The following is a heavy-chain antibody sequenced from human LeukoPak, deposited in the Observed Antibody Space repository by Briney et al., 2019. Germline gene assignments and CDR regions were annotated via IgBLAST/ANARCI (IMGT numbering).Heavy chain of an antibody. J-gene: IGHJ5*02. CDR3: ARHYCSGGSCYYNWFDP. D-gene: IGHD2-15*01. Sequence: PGGSLRLSCAASGFTFSSYEMNWVRQAPGKGLEWVSYISSSGNTIYSADSVKGRFNISRDNAKNSLYLQMNSLRAEDTAVYYCARHYCSGGSCYYNWFDPWGQGTLVTVSS. V-gene: IGHV3-48*03. CDR2: ISSSGNTI. CDR1: GFTFSSYE.